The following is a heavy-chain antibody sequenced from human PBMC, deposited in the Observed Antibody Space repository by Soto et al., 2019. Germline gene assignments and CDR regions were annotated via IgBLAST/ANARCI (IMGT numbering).Heavy chain of an antibody. CDR3: ARGGDYCRGGSCSSIGGWFDP. V-gene: IGHV1-8*01. CDR1: GYTFTSYD. D-gene: IGHD2-15*01. CDR2: MNPNSGNT. J-gene: IGHJ5*02. Sequence: QVQLVQSGAEVKKPGASVKVSCKASGYTFTSYDINWVRQATGQGLEWMGWMNPNSGNTGYAQKFXXXVPMTGNSAIXXAXMXXSSLRSEDTAVYYCARGGDYCRGGSCSSIGGWFDPWGQGTLVTVSS.